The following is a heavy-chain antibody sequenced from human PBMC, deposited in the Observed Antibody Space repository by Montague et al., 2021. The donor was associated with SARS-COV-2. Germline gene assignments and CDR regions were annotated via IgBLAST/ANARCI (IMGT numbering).Heavy chain of an antibody. J-gene: IGHJ4*02. CDR1: GSSLSTSGMC. V-gene: IGHV2-70*01. CDR2: IDWDDDK. Sequence: PALGKPTKTLTLTCTFSGSSLSTSGMCVSWIRQPPGKALEWLALIDWDDDKYYSTSLKTRLTISKDTSKNQVVLTMTNMDPVDTATYYCARIPYDILTGYYSGFDYWGQGTLVTVSS. D-gene: IGHD3-9*01. CDR3: ARIPYDILTGYYSGFDY.